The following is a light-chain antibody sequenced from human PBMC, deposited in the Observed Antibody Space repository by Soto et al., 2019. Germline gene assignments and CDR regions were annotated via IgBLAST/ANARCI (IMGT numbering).Light chain of an antibody. Sequence: QSALTQPASVSGSPGQSITISCTGTSSDVGGFNYVSWYQQHPGKAPKLMIYDVTNRPSGVSNRFSGSKSDNTASLTISGLQAEDEADYYCGSYTTSSAHVVFGGGTKLTVL. CDR2: DVT. CDR3: GSYTTSSAHVV. CDR1: SSDVGGFNY. V-gene: IGLV2-14*03. J-gene: IGLJ2*01.